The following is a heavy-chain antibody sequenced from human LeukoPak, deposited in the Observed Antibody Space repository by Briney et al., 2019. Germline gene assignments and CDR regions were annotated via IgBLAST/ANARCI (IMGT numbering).Heavy chain of an antibody. V-gene: IGHV3-33*08. CDR1: GFTFSSYG. CDR3: ARAPIYSSSWYDY. D-gene: IGHD6-13*01. CDR2: IWYDGGNK. Sequence: SGGSLRLSCAASGFTFSSYGMHWVRQAPGKGLEWVAVIWYDGGNKYYADSVKGRFTISRDNSKNTLYLQMNSLRAEDTAVYYCARAPIYSSSWYDYWGQGTLVTVSS. J-gene: IGHJ4*02.